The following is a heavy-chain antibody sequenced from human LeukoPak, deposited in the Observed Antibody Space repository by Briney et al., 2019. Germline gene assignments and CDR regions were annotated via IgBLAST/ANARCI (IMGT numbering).Heavy chain of an antibody. D-gene: IGHD2-2*01. V-gene: IGHV4-59*01. Sequence: SETLSLTCTVSGGSIYSYYWSWIRQPPGKGLEWIGYIYYTGSTEYHPSLKSRVTISLDTSKNQFPLKLTSVTAADTAVYYCARVYQSAEYYFDYWGQGNLVSVSS. J-gene: IGHJ4*02. CDR2: IYYTGST. CDR1: GGSIYSYY. CDR3: ARVYQSAEYYFDY.